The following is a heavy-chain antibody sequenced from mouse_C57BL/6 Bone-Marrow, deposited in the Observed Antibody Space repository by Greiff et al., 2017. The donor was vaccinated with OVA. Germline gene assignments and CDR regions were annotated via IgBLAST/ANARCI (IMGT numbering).Heavy chain of an antibody. V-gene: IGHV1-72*01. D-gene: IGHD1-1*01. Sequence: QVQLQQPGAELVKPGASVKLSCKASGYTFTSYWMHWVKQRPGRGLEWIGRIDPNSGGTKYNEKFKSQATLTVDKPSSTAYMQLSSLTSEDSAVYYCARSRYYGSSPYYAMDYWGQGTSVTVSS. J-gene: IGHJ4*01. CDR3: ARSRYYGSSPYYAMDY. CDR2: IDPNSGGT. CDR1: GYTFTSYW.